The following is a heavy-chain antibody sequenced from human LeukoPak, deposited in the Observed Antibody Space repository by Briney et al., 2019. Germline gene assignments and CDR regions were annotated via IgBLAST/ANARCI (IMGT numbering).Heavy chain of an antibody. Sequence: GGSLRLSCAASGFTFSSYAMSWVRQAPGKGLEWVSAISGSGGSTYYADSVKGRFTISRDNSKNTLYLQMNSLRAEDTAVYYRARAPRGYSYGALFDYWGQGTLVTVSS. CDR3: ARAPRGYSYGALFDY. V-gene: IGHV3-23*01. CDR2: ISGSGGST. J-gene: IGHJ4*02. D-gene: IGHD5-18*01. CDR1: GFTFSSYA.